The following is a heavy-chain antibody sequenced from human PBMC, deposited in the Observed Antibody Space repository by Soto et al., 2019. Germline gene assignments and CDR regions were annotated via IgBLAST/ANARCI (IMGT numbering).Heavy chain of an antibody. D-gene: IGHD5-18*01. J-gene: IGHJ6*02. CDR1: GFTFRGYG. CDR2: ISYDGSIK. Sequence: GGSLRLSCAASGFTFRGYGMHWVRQAPGRGLEWVALISYDGSIKYYADSVRGRFTISRDNSKNTLYLQMNSLRAEDTAAYYCANSEYSRYKNIDVWGQGTTVTVSS. V-gene: IGHV3-30*18. CDR3: ANSEYSRYKNIDV.